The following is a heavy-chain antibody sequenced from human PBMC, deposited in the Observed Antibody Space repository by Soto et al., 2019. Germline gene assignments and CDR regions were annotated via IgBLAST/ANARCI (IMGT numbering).Heavy chain of an antibody. D-gene: IGHD3-3*01. Sequence: AGGSLRLSCAASGFTFSSYWMSWVRQAPGKGLEWIGRIYTSGSTNYNPSLKSRVTMSVDTSKNQFSLKLSSVTAADTAVYYCAREARITIFGVVHYGMDVWGQGTTVTVSS. CDR2: IYTSGST. J-gene: IGHJ6*02. CDR3: AREARITIFGVVHYGMDV. V-gene: IGHV4-4*07. CDR1: GFTFSSYW.